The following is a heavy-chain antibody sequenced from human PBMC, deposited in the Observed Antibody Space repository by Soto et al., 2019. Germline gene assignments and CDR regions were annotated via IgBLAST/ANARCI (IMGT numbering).Heavy chain of an antibody. J-gene: IGHJ4*02. V-gene: IGHV3-30-3*01. CDR2: ISYDVSNK. Sequence: QVQLVESGGGVVQPGRSLRLSCAASGFTFSSYAMHWVRQAPGKGLEWVAVISYDVSNKYYADSVKGRFTISRDNSKNTLYLQMNSLRAEDTAVYYCARGLYYDSSGYLYWGQGTLVTVSS. CDR3: ARGLYYDSSGYLY. CDR1: GFTFSSYA. D-gene: IGHD3-22*01.